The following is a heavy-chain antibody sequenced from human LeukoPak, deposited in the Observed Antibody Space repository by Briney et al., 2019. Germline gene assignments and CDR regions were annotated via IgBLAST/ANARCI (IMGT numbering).Heavy chain of an antibody. CDR1: GYTFTSYG. D-gene: IGHD3-22*01. V-gene: IGHV1-18*01. Sequence: GASVKVSCKASGYTFTSYGISWVRQAPGQGLEWMGWISTYNGDTNYAQKLQGRVTMTTDTSTSTAYMELRCLRSDDTAVYYCARIFDSSGYYLGDWGQGTLVTVSS. J-gene: IGHJ4*02. CDR3: ARIFDSSGYYLGD. CDR2: ISTYNGDT.